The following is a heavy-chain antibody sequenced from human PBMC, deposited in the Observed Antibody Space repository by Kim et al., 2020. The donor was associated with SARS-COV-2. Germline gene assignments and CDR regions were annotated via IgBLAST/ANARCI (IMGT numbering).Heavy chain of an antibody. Sequence: SVKGRFTIAGDNAKNTVYLKRNGLRAEDTAVYYCARDRDGYSYGSSGMDVWGQGTTVTVSS. CDR3: ARDRDGYSYGSSGMDV. V-gene: IGHV3-21*01. J-gene: IGHJ6*02. D-gene: IGHD5-18*01.